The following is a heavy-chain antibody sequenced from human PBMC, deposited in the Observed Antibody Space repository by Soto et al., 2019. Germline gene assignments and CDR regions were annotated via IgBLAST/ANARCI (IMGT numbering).Heavy chain of an antibody. V-gene: IGHV3-23*01. J-gene: IGHJ4*02. D-gene: IGHD2-8*01. CDR3: AKERRGVVSRDFDS. CDR2: SSEVGGYT. Sequence: EVQLLESGGGGIQPGESLRLSCAPSGFTLKNSAMHLVIQAPGNGLEWVSGSSEVGGYTAYSDGVKGRFTVSRDTSKNTLSLLMNGLRVGATAIYYCAKERRGVVSRDFDSVGQGTLVTVSS. CDR1: GFTLKNSA.